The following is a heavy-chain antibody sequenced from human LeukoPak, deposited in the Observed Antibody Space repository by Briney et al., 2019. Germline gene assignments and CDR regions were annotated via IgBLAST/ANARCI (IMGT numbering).Heavy chain of an antibody. CDR3: AELGITMIGGV. CDR2: ISSSSRTI. Sequence: GGSLRLSCAASGFSFSSYSMNWVRQAPGKGLEWVSYISSSSRTIYYADSVKGRFTISRDNAKNSLYLQMNSLRAEDTAVYYCAELGITMIGGVWGKGTTVTI. CDR1: GFSFSSYS. D-gene: IGHD3-10*02. V-gene: IGHV3-48*04. J-gene: IGHJ6*03.